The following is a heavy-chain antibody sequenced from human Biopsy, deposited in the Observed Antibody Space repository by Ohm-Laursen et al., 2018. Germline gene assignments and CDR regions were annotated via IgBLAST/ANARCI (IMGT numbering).Heavy chain of an antibody. CDR3: ARMDCSGGSCHYYSYGMDV. J-gene: IGHJ6*02. V-gene: IGHV4-4*09. Sequence: SDTLSLTCTVSGVSITAYYWGWIRQPPGKGLECIGNIHHSGSTNYNPSLKSRLTISVDTPKNQFSLKLSSVTAADTAVYYCARMDCSGGSCHYYSYGMDVWGQGTTVTVSS. CDR1: GVSITAYY. D-gene: IGHD2-15*01. CDR2: IHHSGST.